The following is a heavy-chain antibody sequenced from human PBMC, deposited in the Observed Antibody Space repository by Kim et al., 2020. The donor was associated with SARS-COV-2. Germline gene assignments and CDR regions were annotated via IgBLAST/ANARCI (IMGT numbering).Heavy chain of an antibody. CDR3: AKDGGRYCTGGVCFDAFDI. J-gene: IGHJ3*02. D-gene: IGHD2-8*02. Sequence: GGSLRLSCTASGFTFSTYSMNWVRQAPGKGLEWVSSISSSSSYIYYADSVKGRFTISRDNAKNSLYLQMNSLRAEDTAVYYCAKDGGRYCTGGVCFDAFDIWGQGTMVTVSS. V-gene: IGHV3-21*01. CDR2: ISSSSSYI. CDR1: GFTFSTYS.